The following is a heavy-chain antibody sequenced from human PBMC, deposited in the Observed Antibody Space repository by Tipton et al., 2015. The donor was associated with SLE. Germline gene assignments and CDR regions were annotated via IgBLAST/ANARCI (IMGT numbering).Heavy chain of an antibody. CDR3: ARGGMGAPGYFDY. D-gene: IGHD1-26*01. J-gene: IGHJ4*02. CDR2: ISSSSSYI. CDR1: GFTFSSYS. Sequence: GSLRLSCAASGFTFSSYSMNWVRQAPGKGLEWVSSISSSSSYIYYADSVKGRFTISRDNAKNSLYLQMNSLRAEDTAVYYCARGGMGAPGYFDYWGQGTLVTVSS. V-gene: IGHV3-21*01.